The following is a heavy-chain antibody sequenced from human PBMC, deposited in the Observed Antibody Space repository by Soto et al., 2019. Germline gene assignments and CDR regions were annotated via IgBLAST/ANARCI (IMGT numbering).Heavy chain of an antibody. Sequence: GGSLRLSCAASGLSVVGSYMNWFRQSPQKGLEWISVIYPDDNTYYAESVRGRFTISRDRSKNTVSLQMTSLRAEDTAVYFCARLPGAFYYDNSDYLSLDYWGQGTLVTVSS. CDR1: GLSVVGSY. CDR3: ARLPGAFYYDNSDYLSLDY. D-gene: IGHD3-22*01. V-gene: IGHV3-53*01. J-gene: IGHJ4*02. CDR2: IYPDDNT.